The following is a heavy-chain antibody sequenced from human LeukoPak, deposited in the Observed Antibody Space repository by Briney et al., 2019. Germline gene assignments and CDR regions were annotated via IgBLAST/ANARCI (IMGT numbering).Heavy chain of an antibody. D-gene: IGHD3-22*01. CDR2: IDNSGSTI. J-gene: IGHJ3*02. CDR3: ARDDTHYGSSGSFYDAFDI. Sequence: GRSLRLSCAASGFTFTSYEVNWVRQAPGKGLEWVSYIDNSGSTIYYADSVKGRFTISRDNAKNSVYLQMNSLRAEDTAVYYCARDDTHYGSSGSFYDAFDIWGQGTMVTVSS. V-gene: IGHV3-48*03. CDR1: GFTFTSYE.